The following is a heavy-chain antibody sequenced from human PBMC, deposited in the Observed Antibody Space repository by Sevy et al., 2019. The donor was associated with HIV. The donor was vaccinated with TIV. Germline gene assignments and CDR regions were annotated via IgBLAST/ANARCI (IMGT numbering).Heavy chain of an antibody. Sequence: GSLRLSCAASAFSFNTYAMSWVRRAPGKGLEWVSTISGSGDSTFYSDSVKGRFTISRDNSKNTLYLQMNSLRAEDTAVYYCAKPRGSFYFDYWGQGTLVTVSS. CDR2: ISGSGDST. J-gene: IGHJ4*02. CDR3: AKPRGSFYFDY. D-gene: IGHD3-16*01. V-gene: IGHV3-23*01. CDR1: AFSFNTYA.